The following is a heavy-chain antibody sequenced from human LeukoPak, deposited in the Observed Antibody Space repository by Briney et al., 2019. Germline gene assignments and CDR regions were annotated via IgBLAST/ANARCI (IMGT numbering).Heavy chain of an antibody. J-gene: IGHJ4*02. CDR3: SHYGSVLTDY. CDR1: GFTFSSYG. D-gene: IGHD3-10*01. Sequence: GGSLRLSCAASGFTFSSYGMHWVRQAPGKGLEWVAVISYDGSNKYYADSVKGRFTISRDNSKNTLYLQTNSLRAEDTAVYYCSHYGSVLTDYWGQGTLVTVSS. CDR2: ISYDGSNK. V-gene: IGHV3-30*03.